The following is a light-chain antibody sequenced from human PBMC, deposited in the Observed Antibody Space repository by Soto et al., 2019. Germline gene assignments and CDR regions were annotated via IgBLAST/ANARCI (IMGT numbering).Light chain of an antibody. V-gene: IGLV2-11*01. Sequence: QSALTQPRSVSGSPGQSVTISCTGTTSDVAGYNFVSWYQQHPGKAPKLMIYDVSKRPSGVPDRFSGCKSGYTASLTISALQAEDESDYYCCSYAGSFNYVFGTGTKLTVL. CDR1: TSDVAGYNF. CDR3: CSYAGSFNYV. J-gene: IGLJ1*01. CDR2: DVS.